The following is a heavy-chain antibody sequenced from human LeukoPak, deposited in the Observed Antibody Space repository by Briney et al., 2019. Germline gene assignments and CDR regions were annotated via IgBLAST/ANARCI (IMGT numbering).Heavy chain of an antibody. J-gene: IGHJ5*02. CDR1: GGSISSYY. CDR2: IYYSGST. CDR3: ARDFWSGYSRSNWFDL. Sequence: PSETLSLTCTVSGGSISSYYWSWIRQPPGKGLEWIGYIYYSGSTNYNPSLKSRVTISVDTSKNQFSLKLSSVTAADTAVYYCARDFWSGYSRSNWFDLWGQGTLVTVSS. D-gene: IGHD3-3*01. V-gene: IGHV4-59*01.